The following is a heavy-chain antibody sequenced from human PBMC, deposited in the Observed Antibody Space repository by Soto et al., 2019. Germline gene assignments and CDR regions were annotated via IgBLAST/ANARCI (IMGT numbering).Heavy chain of an antibody. J-gene: IGHJ6*02. Sequence: PGGSLRLSCAASGFTFSDYYMSWIRQAPGKGLEWVSYISSSGSTIYYADSVKGRFTISRDNAKNSLYLQMNSLRAEDTAVYYCARCQLERHHDYYYYYGMDVWGQGTTVTVSS. CDR2: ISSSGSTI. CDR1: GFTFSDYY. D-gene: IGHD1-1*01. CDR3: ARCQLERHHDYYYYYGMDV. V-gene: IGHV3-11*01.